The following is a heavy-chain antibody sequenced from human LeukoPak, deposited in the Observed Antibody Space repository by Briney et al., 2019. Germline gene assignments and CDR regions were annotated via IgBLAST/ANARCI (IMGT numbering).Heavy chain of an antibody. V-gene: IGHV4-39*07. Sequence: PSETLSLTCTVSGGSISSSSYYWGWIRQPPGKGLEWIGSISYSGSTYYNPSLKSRVTISVDTSKNQFSLKLSSVTAADTAVYYCARADYSSTWSHDYYYMDVWGKGTTVTVSS. J-gene: IGHJ6*03. CDR3: ARADYSSTWSHDYYYMDV. CDR1: GGSISSSSYY. D-gene: IGHD6-13*01. CDR2: ISYSGST.